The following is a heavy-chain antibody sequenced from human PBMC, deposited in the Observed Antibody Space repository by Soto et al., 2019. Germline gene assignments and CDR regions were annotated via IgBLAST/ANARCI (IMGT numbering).Heavy chain of an antibody. D-gene: IGHD6-13*01. V-gene: IGHV3-23*01. CDR1: GFTLSRYA. CDR3: AKDRDGAAAGPTKFYGMDV. Sequence: PGGSLRPSCAGSGFTLSRYAKRWGRPGPGKGVDWVSVISGSGDSTYYADSVRGRFTISRDNSKNTLYLQMNSLRAEDTAVYYCAKDRDGAAAGPTKFYGMDVWGQGTTVTVSS. J-gene: IGHJ6*02. CDR2: ISGSGDST.